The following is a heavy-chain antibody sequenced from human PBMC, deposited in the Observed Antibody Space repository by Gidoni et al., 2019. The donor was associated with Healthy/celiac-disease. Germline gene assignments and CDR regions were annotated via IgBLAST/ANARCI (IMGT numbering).Heavy chain of an antibody. CDR3: TGLRIGTNYYYGMDV. J-gene: IGHJ6*02. V-gene: IGHV1-69*01. Sequence: QVQLVQSGAEVKKPGSSVKVSCQASGGTFSGYAISWVRQAPGQGLEWMGGIIPIFGTANYAQKFQGRVTITADESTSTAYMELSSLRSEDTAVYYCTGLRIGTNYYYGMDVWGQGTTVTVSS. CDR2: IIPIFGTA. CDR1: GGTFSGYA. D-gene: IGHD5-12*01.